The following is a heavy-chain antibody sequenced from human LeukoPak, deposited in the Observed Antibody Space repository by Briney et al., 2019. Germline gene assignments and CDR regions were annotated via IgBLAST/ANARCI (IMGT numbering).Heavy chain of an antibody. J-gene: IGHJ3*02. CDR2: TYYRSKWNT. V-gene: IGHV6-1*01. Sequence: SQTLSLTCDISGDSVSSNSGAWNWIRPSPARGLEWLGRTYYRSKWNTDYADSVKSRITSNPDTSKNQFSLQLNSVTPEDTAVYYCAREEYRTGWYLHEAFDIWGQGTMVTVSS. CDR3: AREEYRTGWYLHEAFDI. CDR1: GDSVSSNSGA. D-gene: IGHD6-19*01.